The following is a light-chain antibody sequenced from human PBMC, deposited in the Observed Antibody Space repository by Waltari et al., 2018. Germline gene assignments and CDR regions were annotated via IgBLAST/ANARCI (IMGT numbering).Light chain of an antibody. Sequence: QSEMSQPPSVSGTPGQTVTISCSGRRSNVGSNVVNWFKQLPGTAPKPLIYRTDQRPSGVPDRFSGSKSGTSASLAISGLQSEDEADYYCAAWDDSLNGRWVFGAGTKLTVL. J-gene: IGLJ2*01. CDR2: RTD. CDR1: RSNVGSNV. V-gene: IGLV1-44*01. CDR3: AAWDDSLNGRWV.